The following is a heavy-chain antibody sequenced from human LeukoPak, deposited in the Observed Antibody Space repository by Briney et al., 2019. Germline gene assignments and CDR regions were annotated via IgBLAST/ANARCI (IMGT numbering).Heavy chain of an antibody. CDR2: ISYSGRT. CDR3: ARSTGKDTRAFDI. V-gene: IGHV4-31*03. D-gene: IGHD2-15*01. J-gene: IGHJ3*02. Sequence: SETLSLTCTVSGGSISSGGNYWSWIRQHPGKGLEWIGYISYSGRTSYNSSLQSRVTISVDTAKHLFSLKLSSVTAADTAVYYCARSTGKDTRAFDIWGQGTMVTVSS. CDR1: GGSISSGGNY.